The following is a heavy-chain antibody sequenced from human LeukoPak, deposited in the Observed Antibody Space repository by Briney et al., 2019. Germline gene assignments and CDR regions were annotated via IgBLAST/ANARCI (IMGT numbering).Heavy chain of an antibody. J-gene: IGHJ4*02. CDR3: ARERLKWLAYHPDC. V-gene: IGHV1-2*02. CDR2: INPNSGAT. CDR1: GYTFTGYY. D-gene: IGHD6-19*01. Sequence: ASVKVSCKASGYTFTGYYMHWVRQAPGQGLEWMGWINPNSGATKYAQKFQGRVTMTRDTSISTAYMELSRLTSDDTAVYYCARERLKWLAYHPDCWGQGTLVTVSS.